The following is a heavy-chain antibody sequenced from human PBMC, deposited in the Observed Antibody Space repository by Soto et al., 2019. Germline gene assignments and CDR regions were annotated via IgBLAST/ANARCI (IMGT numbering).Heavy chain of an antibody. CDR2: INHSGST. D-gene: IGHD2-2*01. CDR1: GGSFSGYY. J-gene: IGHJ5*02. CDR3: ARVGQAIVPAANRTRNWFDP. Sequence: QVQLQQWGAGLLKPSETLSLTCAVYGGSFSGYYWSWIRQPPGKGLEWIGEINHSGSTNYNPSLKSRVTISVDTSKNKFSLKLSSVTAADTAVYYCARVGQAIVPAANRTRNWFDPWGQGTLVTVSS. V-gene: IGHV4-34*01.